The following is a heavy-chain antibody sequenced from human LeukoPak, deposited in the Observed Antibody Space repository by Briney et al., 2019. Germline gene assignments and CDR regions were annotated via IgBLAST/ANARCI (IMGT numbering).Heavy chain of an antibody. CDR1: GYTFTSYY. V-gene: IGHV1-46*01. CDR3: AREPPDNWNYTVYDAFDI. D-gene: IGHD1-7*01. Sequence: ASVKVFCKASGYTFTSYYMHWVRQAPGQGLEWMGIINPSGGSTSYAQKFQGRVTMTRDTSTSTVYMELSSLRSEDTAVYYRAREPPDNWNYTVYDAFDIWGQGTMFTVSS. J-gene: IGHJ3*02. CDR2: INPSGGST.